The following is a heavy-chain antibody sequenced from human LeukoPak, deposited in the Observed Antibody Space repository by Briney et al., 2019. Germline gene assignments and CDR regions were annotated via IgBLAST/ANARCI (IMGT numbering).Heavy chain of an antibody. Sequence: SETLSLTWAVYGGSFSGYYWSWIRQPPGKGLEWIGEINHCGSTNYNPSLKSRVTISVDTSKNQFSLKLSSVTAADTAVYYCARGPPKYYYYGSGSYYNDYYFDYWGQGTLVTVSS. J-gene: IGHJ4*02. CDR3: ARGPPKYYYYGSGSYYNDYYFDY. CDR2: INHCGST. D-gene: IGHD3-10*01. CDR1: GGSFSGYY. V-gene: IGHV4-34*01.